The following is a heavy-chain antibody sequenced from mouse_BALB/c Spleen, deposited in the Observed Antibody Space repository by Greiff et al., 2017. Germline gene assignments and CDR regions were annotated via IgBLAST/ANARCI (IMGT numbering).Heavy chain of an antibody. D-gene: IGHD2-1*01. Sequence: EVQRVESGGGLVQPGGSLKLSCAASGFTFSSYGMSWVRQTPDKRLELVATINSNGGSTYYPDSVKGRFTISRDNAKNTLYLQMSSLKSEDTAMYYCARVTSYAMDYWGQGTSVTVSS. CDR1: GFTFSSYG. CDR2: INSNGGST. V-gene: IGHV5-6-3*01. J-gene: IGHJ4*01. CDR3: ARVTSYAMDY.